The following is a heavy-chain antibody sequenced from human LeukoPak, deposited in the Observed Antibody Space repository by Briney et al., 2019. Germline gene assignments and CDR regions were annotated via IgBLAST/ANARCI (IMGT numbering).Heavy chain of an antibody. CDR2: ISGSGGST. V-gene: IGHV3-23*01. D-gene: IGHD1-26*01. CDR3: ARLGGATLYYFDY. CDR1: GFTFSSYA. Sequence: SGGSLRLSCAASGFTFSSYAMSWVRQAPGKGLEWVSAISGSGGSTYYADSVKGRFTISRDNAKNSLYLQMNSLRAEDTAVYYCARLGGATLYYFDYWGQGTLVTVSS. J-gene: IGHJ4*02.